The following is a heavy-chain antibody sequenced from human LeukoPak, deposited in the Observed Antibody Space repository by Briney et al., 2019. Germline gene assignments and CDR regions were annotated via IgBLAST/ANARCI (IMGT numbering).Heavy chain of an antibody. Sequence: ASVKVSCKASGYTFTAYYMHWVRQAPGQGLEWMGWINPNSGGTNYAQKFQGRVTMTRDTSISTAYMELSRLRSDDTAVYYCARGVYSSSWLDYWGQGTLVTVSS. V-gene: IGHV1-2*02. CDR3: ARGVYSSSWLDY. D-gene: IGHD6-13*01. CDR2: INPNSGGT. J-gene: IGHJ4*02. CDR1: GYTFTAYY.